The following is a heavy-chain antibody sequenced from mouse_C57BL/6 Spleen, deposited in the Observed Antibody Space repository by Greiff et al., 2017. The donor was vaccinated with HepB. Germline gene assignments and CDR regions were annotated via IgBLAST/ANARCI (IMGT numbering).Heavy chain of an antibody. J-gene: IGHJ2*01. Sequence: EVQLVESGGGLVKPGGSLKLSCAASGFTFSSYTMSWVRQTPEKRLEWVATISGGGGNTYYPDSVKGRFTISRDNAKNTLYLQMSSLRSEDTALYYCESGLGYFDYWGQGTTLTVSS. D-gene: IGHD4-1*01. V-gene: IGHV5-9*01. CDR3: ESGLGYFDY. CDR2: ISGGGGNT. CDR1: GFTFSSYT.